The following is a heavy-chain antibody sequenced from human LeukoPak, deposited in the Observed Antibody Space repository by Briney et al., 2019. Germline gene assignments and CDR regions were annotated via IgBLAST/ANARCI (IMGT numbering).Heavy chain of an antibody. CDR3: AKLGGHPLHNYYVGV. CDR2: ILDSGYST. J-gene: IGHJ6*03. CDR1: GFTFSSYA. V-gene: IGHV3-23*01. D-gene: IGHD3-16*01. Sequence: GGSLRLSCAASGFTFSSYAMSWVRQAPGKGLEWVSGILDSGYSTYYANSVKGRFTISRDNSNNTLYLQMNSLRAEDTSVYYCAKLGGHPLHNYYVGVWGKGATVAVSS.